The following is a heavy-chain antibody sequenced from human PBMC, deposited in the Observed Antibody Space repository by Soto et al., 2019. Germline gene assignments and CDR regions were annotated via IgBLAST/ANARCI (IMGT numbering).Heavy chain of an antibody. CDR2: IFHGGST. Sequence: SETLSLTCAISGAPITCGDYYWNWIRQPPVKGLEWIGYIFHGGSTYYNPSLRSRVTISVDRSRTQFSLKMSSVTAADTAVYYCVHHGGDPYYHDFWGQGMLVTVSS. D-gene: IGHD4-17*01. V-gene: IGHV4-30-2*01. CDR3: VHHGGDPYYHDF. CDR1: GAPITCGDYY. J-gene: IGHJ4*02.